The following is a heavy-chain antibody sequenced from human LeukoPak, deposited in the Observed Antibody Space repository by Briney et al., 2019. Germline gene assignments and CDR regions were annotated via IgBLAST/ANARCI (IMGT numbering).Heavy chain of an antibody. CDR1: GGSVSSGSYY. Sequence: SETLSLTCTVSGGSVSSGSYYWSWIRQPPGKGLEWIGYIYYSGSTNYNPSLKSRVTISVDTSKNQFSLKLSSVTAADTAAYYCARTTRYCSGGSCPNWFDPWGQGTLVTVSS. CDR3: ARTTRYCSGGSCPNWFDP. D-gene: IGHD2-15*01. V-gene: IGHV4-61*01. CDR2: IYYSGST. J-gene: IGHJ5*02.